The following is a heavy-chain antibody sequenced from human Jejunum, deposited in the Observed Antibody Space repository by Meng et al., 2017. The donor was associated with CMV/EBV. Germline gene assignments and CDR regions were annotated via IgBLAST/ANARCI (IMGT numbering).Heavy chain of an antibody. CDR3: ARGPGASTREGFDY. Sequence: VPLQGSGPGRVKPSGTLSFTCTFSGGSINNYYWSWIRQSAGKGLEWIGRFYSSDTYNYHPSLNSRVTMSLDTSKNQFSLNLRSVTAADTAIYYCARGPGASTREGFDYWGLGTLVTVSS. CDR1: GGSINNYY. D-gene: IGHD1-26*01. J-gene: IGHJ4*02. V-gene: IGHV4-4*07. CDR2: FYSSDTY.